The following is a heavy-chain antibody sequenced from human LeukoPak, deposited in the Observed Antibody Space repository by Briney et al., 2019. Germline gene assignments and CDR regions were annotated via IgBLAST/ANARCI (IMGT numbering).Heavy chain of an antibody. Sequence: SETLSLTCTVSGGSVSSFYCNWIRQTPEKGLEWLGYISDSGSTNYNPPLKSRVTISVDTSKNQFSLNLTSVTAADTAVYYCARGGTWFYSNWFDPWGQGTLVTVSS. CDR2: ISDSGST. J-gene: IGHJ5*02. CDR1: GGSVSSFY. V-gene: IGHV4-59*02. CDR3: ARGGTWFYSNWFDP. D-gene: IGHD2-21*01.